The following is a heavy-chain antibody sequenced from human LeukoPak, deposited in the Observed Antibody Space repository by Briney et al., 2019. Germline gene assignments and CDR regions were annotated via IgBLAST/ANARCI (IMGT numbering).Heavy chain of an antibody. V-gene: IGHV1-69*04. Sequence: ASVKVSCKASGGTFSSYAISWVRRAPGQGLEWMGRIIPILGIANYAQKFQGRVTITADKSTSTAYMELSSLRSEDTAVYYCAREECSSTSCSPFDYWGQGTLVTVSS. D-gene: IGHD2-2*01. CDR3: AREECSSTSCSPFDY. CDR2: IIPILGIA. J-gene: IGHJ4*02. CDR1: GGTFSSYA.